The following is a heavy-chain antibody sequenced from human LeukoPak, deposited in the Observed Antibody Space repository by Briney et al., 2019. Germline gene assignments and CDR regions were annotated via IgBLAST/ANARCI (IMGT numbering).Heavy chain of an antibody. Sequence: GESLKISCKASGYTFTSYYMHWVRQAPGQGLEWMGIINPSGGSTSYAQKFQGRVTMTRDTSTSTVYMELSSLRSEDTAVYYCARDWSRSGDRIDYWGQGTLVTVSS. J-gene: IGHJ4*02. CDR1: GYTFTSYY. V-gene: IGHV1-46*01. CDR3: ARDWSRSGDRIDY. D-gene: IGHD6-19*01. CDR2: INPSGGST.